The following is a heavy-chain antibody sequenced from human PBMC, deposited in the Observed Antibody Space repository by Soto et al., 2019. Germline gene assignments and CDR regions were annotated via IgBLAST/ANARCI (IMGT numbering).Heavy chain of an antibody. CDR1: GYTFTNYY. J-gene: IGHJ4*02. Sequence: QVQLVQSGAEVKNPGASVKVSCKASGYTFTNYYIHWVRQAPGQGLEWMAIINPSGGSTNYAQKFQGRVTLARDTFTSTVYMELSSLRSEDTAFYYCARGLAAGDYWGQGTLVTVSS. CDR3: ARGLAAGDY. CDR2: INPSGGST. V-gene: IGHV1-46*01. D-gene: IGHD6-13*01.